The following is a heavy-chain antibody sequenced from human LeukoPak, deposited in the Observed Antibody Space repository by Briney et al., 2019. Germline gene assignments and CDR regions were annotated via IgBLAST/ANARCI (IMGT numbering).Heavy chain of an antibody. D-gene: IGHD3-22*01. CDR2: INTNSGGT. J-gene: IGHJ4*02. CDR1: GYTFTGYY. V-gene: IGHV1-2*02. Sequence: SVTVSCKTSGYTFTGYYVHWVRKAPGPGLEWMGWINTNSGGTNYAQRFQGRVTMTRDTSISTAYMELSRLKSDDTAVYYCARSSGYSTQDFDYWGQGTLVTVSS. CDR3: ARSSGYSTQDFDY.